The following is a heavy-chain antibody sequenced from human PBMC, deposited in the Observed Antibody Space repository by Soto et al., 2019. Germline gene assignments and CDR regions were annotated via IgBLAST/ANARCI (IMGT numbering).Heavy chain of an antibody. V-gene: IGHV4-30-4*01. J-gene: IGHJ4*02. D-gene: IGHD3-16*01. Sequence: SETLSLTCTVSGGSTSSDNYWSWIRQPPGKGLEWIGHIDYSGNTDYNPSLKSRLAISIDTSKNQFSLKLSSVTAADTAVYFCAREGGESSDGLYYFDSWGQGSLVTVSS. CDR3: AREGGESSDGLYYFDS. CDR1: GGSTSSDNY. CDR2: IDYSGNT.